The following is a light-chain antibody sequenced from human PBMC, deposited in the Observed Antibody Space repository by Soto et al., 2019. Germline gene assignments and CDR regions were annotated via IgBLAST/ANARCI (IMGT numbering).Light chain of an antibody. CDR3: QQYGTSSWT. V-gene: IGKV3-20*01. J-gene: IGKJ1*01. CDR2: GAS. CDR1: PSVRSSY. Sequence: EIVLTQSPGTLSLSPGERATLSCRASPSVRSSYLAWYQQKPGQAPRLLIYGASTRATGIPDRFSGSGSGTDFTLTISRLEPEDFAVYYCQQYGTSSWTFGQGTKVEIK.